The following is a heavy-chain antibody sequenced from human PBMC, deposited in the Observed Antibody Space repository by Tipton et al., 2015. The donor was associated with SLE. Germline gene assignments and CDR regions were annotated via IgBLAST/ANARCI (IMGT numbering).Heavy chain of an antibody. CDR3: ARDEASPRGSAFDI. J-gene: IGHJ3*02. V-gene: IGHV4-59*01. Sequence: TLSLTCTVSGGSISSYYWSWIRQPPGKGLEWIGHIYYSGSTNYNPSLKSRVTISVDTSKNQFSLKLSSVTAADTAVYYCARDEASPRGSAFDIWGQGTMVTVSS. CDR1: GGSISSYY. CDR2: IYYSGST.